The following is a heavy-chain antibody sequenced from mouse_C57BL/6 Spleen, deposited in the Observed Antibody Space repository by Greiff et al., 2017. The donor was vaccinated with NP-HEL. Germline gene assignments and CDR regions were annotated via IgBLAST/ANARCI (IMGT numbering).Heavy chain of an antibody. V-gene: IGHV1-52*01. Sequence: QVQLQQPGAELVRPGSSVKLSCKASCYTFTSYWMHWVKQRPIQGLEWIGNIDPSDSETHYNQKFKDKATLTVDKSSSTAYMQLSSLTSEDSAVYYCARGNYDGYYFDYWGQGTTLTVSS. CDR1: CYTFTSYW. D-gene: IGHD2-3*01. J-gene: IGHJ2*01. CDR2: IDPSDSET. CDR3: ARGNYDGYYFDY.